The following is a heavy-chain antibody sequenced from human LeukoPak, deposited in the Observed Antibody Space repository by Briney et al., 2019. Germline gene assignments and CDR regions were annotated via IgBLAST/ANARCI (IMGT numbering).Heavy chain of an antibody. D-gene: IGHD2-2*01. J-gene: IGHJ6*03. CDR2: IIPIFGTA. Sequence: SVKVSCKASGGTFSSYAISWVRQAPGQGLEWMGGIIPIFGTANYAQKFQGRVTITTDESTSTAYMELSSLRSEDTAVYYCARVVVVPAAAYYYYYYMDVWGKGTTVTVSS. V-gene: IGHV1-69*05. CDR3: ARVVVVPAAAYYYYYYMDV. CDR1: GGTFSSYA.